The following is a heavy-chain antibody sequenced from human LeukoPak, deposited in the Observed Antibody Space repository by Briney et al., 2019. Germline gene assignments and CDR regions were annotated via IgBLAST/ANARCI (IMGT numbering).Heavy chain of an antibody. CDR2: INPNSGGT. CDR3: ARDGGNIPVS. CDR1: GYTFTGHH. V-gene: IGHV1-2*02. D-gene: IGHD2/OR15-2a*01. J-gene: IGHJ5*02. Sequence: GASVKVSCKASGYTFTGHHIHWVRQAPGQGLEWMGWINPNSGGTNYAQKFQGRVTMTRDTSISTAYMELTRLRSDDTAVYYCARDGGNIPVSWGQGTLVTASS.